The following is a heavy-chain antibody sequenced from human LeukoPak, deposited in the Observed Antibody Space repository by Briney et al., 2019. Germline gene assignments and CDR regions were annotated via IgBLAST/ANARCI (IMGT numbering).Heavy chain of an antibody. D-gene: IGHD7-27*01. CDR1: GGSFSGYY. CDR3: ARQSTGARYFDL. Sequence: SETLSLTCAVYGGSFSGYYWSWIRQPPGKGLEWIGEINHSGSTNYNPSPKSRVTISVDTSKKQFSLRLSSVTAADTAVYYCARQSTGARYFDLWGRGTLVTVSS. V-gene: IGHV4-34*01. J-gene: IGHJ2*01. CDR2: INHSGST.